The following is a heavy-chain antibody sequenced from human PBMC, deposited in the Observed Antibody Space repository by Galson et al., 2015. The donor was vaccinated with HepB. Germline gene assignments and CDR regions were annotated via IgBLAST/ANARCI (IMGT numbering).Heavy chain of an antibody. CDR2: ISWDGVTT. CDR1: GFTFDDYT. Sequence: SLRLSCAASGFTFDDYTMHWVRQAPGKGLEWVSLISWDGVTTYYADSVKGRFTVSRDNSKHSLFLQINSLRTQDTALYYCVKDLTYYYGSGISRAYGLDAWGQGTPVTVAS. J-gene: IGHJ6*02. V-gene: IGHV3-43*01. CDR3: VKDLTYYYGSGISRAYGLDA. D-gene: IGHD3-10*01.